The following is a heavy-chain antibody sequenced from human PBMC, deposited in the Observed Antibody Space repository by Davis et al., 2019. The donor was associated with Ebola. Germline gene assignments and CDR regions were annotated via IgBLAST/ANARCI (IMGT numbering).Heavy chain of an antibody. J-gene: IGHJ4*02. CDR2: ISSDGSLT. CDR1: GLSFETYA. V-gene: IGHV3-74*01. D-gene: IGHD7-27*01. CDR3: AGRWGDYFDY. Sequence: PGGSLRLSCAVSGLSFETYAMTWVRQAPGKGLVWVSRISSDGSLTSYADSVKGRFTISRDNANNTLFLQMNSLRAEDTAVYYCAGRWGDYFDYWGQGSLVTVSS.